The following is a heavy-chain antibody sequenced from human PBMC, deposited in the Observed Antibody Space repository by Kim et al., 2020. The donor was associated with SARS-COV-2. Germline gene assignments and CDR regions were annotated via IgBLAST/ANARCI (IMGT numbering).Heavy chain of an antibody. D-gene: IGHD2-15*01. J-gene: IGHJ4*02. CDR2: SYYSGGT. CDR1: DVSISSSTYY. CDR3: ARLPCSGSGPLRGVEY. V-gene: IGHV4-39*01. Sequence: SETLSLTCTVSDVSISSSTYYWAWLRQAPGQELVYIVSSYYSGGTYHNPSLKCRITFSVDTYKNQFSLNLNSVTAAATAEYYCARLPCSGSGPLRGVEYWGQGTLVTVSS.